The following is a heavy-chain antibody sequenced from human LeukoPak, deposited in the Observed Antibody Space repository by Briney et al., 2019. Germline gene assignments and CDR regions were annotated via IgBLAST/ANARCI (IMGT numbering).Heavy chain of an antibody. D-gene: IGHD3-22*01. V-gene: IGHV4-34*01. CDR2: IDHSGST. CDR1: GGSFSGYY. CDR3: ARGYEYYDSCGYGY. Sequence: SETLSLPCAVYGGSFSGYYWSWIRQPPGKGLEWIGEIDHSGSTNYNPSLKSRVTISVDTPKNQFSLKLSSVTAADTAVYYCARGYEYYDSCGYGYWGQGTLVTVSS. J-gene: IGHJ4*02.